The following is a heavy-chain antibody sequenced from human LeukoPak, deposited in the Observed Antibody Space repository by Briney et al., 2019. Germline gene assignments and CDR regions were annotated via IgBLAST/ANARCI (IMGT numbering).Heavy chain of an antibody. V-gene: IGHV3-7*01. CDR3: ATDRGWRTSGYYLYYFEY. J-gene: IGHJ4*02. CDR2: IKHDGSEK. Sequence: PGGSLRLSCAASGFSFSSYGMTWVRQAPGKGLEWVASIKHDGSEKYYVDSVRGRFTISRDNTKNLLYLQMSSLRAEDTAVYYCATDRGWRTSGYYLYYFEYWGQGTLVTFSS. D-gene: IGHD3-3*01. CDR1: GFSFSSYG.